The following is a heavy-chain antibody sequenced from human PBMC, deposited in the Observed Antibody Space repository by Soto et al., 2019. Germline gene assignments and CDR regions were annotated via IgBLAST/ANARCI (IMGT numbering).Heavy chain of an antibody. CDR2: IYYSGIT. D-gene: IGHD6-19*01. CDR3: AREGAVAGSFDY. J-gene: IGHJ4*02. Sequence: PXGTLSLTCTVSGGSVVSYYWSWIRQPPGKGLEWIGYIYYSGITDYNPSFKSRVTISVDTSKNQFYLKLSSVTAADTAVYYCAREGAVAGSFDYWAQEPRVT. CDR1: GGSVVSYY. V-gene: IGHV4-59*02.